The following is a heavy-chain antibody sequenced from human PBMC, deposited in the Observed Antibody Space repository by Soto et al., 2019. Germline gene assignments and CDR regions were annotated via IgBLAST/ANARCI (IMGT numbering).Heavy chain of an antibody. CDR1: GGSMSSSSYY. V-gene: IGHV4-39*01. J-gene: IGHJ4*02. CDR2: IHYSGST. CDR3: ARLFDY. Sequence: SETLSLTCTVSGGSMSSSSYYWGWIRQPPGKGLEWIGSIHYSGSTYSNPSLKSRVTISVDTSKNQSSLKLGSVTAADTAVYYCARLFDYWGQGTLVTVSS.